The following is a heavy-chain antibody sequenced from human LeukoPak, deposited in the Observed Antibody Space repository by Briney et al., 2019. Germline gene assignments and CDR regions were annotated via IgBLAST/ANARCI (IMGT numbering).Heavy chain of an antibody. CDR3: ARGTYYDSSGYPLPHFDY. V-gene: IGHV3-7*01. Sequence: GGSLRLSCAASGFTFSSYWMSWVRQAPGKGLEWVANINQDGSEMYYVDSVKGRFTISRDNAKNSLYLQMNSLRAEDTAVYYCARGTYYDSSGYPLPHFDYWGQGTLVTVSS. J-gene: IGHJ4*02. CDR1: GFTFSSYW. CDR2: INQDGSEM. D-gene: IGHD3-22*01.